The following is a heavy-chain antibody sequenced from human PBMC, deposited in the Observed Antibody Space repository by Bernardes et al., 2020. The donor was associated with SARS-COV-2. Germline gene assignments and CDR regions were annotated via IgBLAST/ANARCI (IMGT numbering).Heavy chain of an antibody. D-gene: IGHD3-22*01. CDR1: GFTVSSNY. V-gene: IGHV3-66*01. Sequence: GGSLRLSCAASGFTVSSNYMSWVRQAPGKGLEWVSVIYSGGSTYYADSVKGRFTISRDNSKNTLYLQMNSLRAEDTAVYYCARDRGDYYDSSGYLIVVAADYYGMDVWGQGTTVTVSS. CDR3: ARDRGDYYDSSGYLIVVAADYYGMDV. J-gene: IGHJ6*02. CDR2: IYSGGST.